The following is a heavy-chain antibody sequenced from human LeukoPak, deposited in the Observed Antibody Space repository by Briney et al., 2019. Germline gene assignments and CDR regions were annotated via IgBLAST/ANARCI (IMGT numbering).Heavy chain of an antibody. J-gene: IGHJ4*02. Sequence: GGSLRLSCAASGFTFSSYSMNWVRQAPGKGLEWVSSISSSSSYIYYADSVKGRFTISRDNAKNPLYLQMNSLRAEDTAVYYCARDIAARPLVFDYWGQGTLVTVPS. CDR2: ISSSSSYI. V-gene: IGHV3-21*01. D-gene: IGHD6-6*01. CDR1: GFTFSSYS. CDR3: ARDIAARPLVFDY.